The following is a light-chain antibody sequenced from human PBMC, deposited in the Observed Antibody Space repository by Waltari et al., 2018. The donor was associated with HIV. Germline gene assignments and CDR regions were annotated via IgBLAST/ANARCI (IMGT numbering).Light chain of an antibody. J-gene: IGLJ2*01. V-gene: IGLV2-23*02. CDR2: EVS. CDR1: SSDVGGYNL. CDR3: CAYAGSTTYVI. Sequence: QSALTQSASVSGSPGQSITISCTGTSSDVGGYNLVSWYQQHPGKAPKLMIYEVSKRPSGVSTRFSGSKSGNTASLTVSGLQAEVEADYYCCAYAGSTTYVIFGGGTKLTVL.